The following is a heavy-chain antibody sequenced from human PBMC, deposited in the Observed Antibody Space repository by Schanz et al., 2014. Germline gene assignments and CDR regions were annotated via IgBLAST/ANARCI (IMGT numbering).Heavy chain of an antibody. CDR1: GGSIRGYY. Sequence: QVQLQESGPGLVKPSETLSLTCTVSGGSIRGYYCSWIRQPPGKGLEWIGYIYDSGSTNYKSSLKSRATISVDTSKNQFSLKLSSVTAADTAVYYCARDRGMTTSDYYYGMDVWGQGTTVTVSS. CDR2: IYDSGST. V-gene: IGHV4-59*12. J-gene: IGHJ6*02. D-gene: IGHD4-17*01. CDR3: ARDRGMTTSDYYYGMDV.